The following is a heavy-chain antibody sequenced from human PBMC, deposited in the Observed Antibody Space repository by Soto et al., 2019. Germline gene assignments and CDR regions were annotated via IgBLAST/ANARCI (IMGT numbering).Heavy chain of an antibody. J-gene: IGHJ4*02. Sequence: GGSLRLSCAASGFTVSSNYMSWVRQALGKGLEWVSVIYSGGSTYYADYVKGRFTISRDNSKITLYLQMNSLRAEDTAVFYCARALFYFDYWYQGTPVTGSS. CDR2: IYSGGST. CDR1: GFTVSSNY. V-gene: IGHV3-53*01. CDR3: ARALFYFDY.